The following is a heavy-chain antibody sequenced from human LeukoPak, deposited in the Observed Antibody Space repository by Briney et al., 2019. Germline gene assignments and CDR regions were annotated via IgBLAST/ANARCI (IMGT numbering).Heavy chain of an antibody. Sequence: PSQTLSLTCTVPGGSISSGGYYWSWIRQHPGKGLEWIGYIYYSGSTYYNPSLKSRVTISVDTSKNQFSLKLSSVTAADTAVYYCARDVNSYSERNYYYYGMDVWGQGTTVTVSS. CDR2: IYYSGST. CDR3: ARDVNSYSERNYYYYGMDV. CDR1: GGSISSGGYY. V-gene: IGHV4-31*03. J-gene: IGHJ6*02. D-gene: IGHD5-18*01.